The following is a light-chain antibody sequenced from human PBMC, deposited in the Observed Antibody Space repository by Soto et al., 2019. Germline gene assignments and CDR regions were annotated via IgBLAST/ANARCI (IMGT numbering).Light chain of an antibody. CDR3: CSYAGSGTFFV. J-gene: IGLJ1*01. Sequence: ALTQPASVSGSPGQSITISCTGTSSDVGSYNLVSWYQQHPGKAPKLMIYEVIKRPSGVSSRFSGSKSGNTASLTISGLQAEDEADYYCCSYAGSGTFFVFGTGTKLTVL. CDR2: EVI. V-gene: IGLV2-23*02. CDR1: SSDVGSYNL.